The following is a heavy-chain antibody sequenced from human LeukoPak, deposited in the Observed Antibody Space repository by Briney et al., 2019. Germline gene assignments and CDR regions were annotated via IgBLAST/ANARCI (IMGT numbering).Heavy chain of an antibody. CDR3: ARGKKRYFDWLLSGYYFDY. Sequence: PSETLSLTCTVSGGSISSGSYYWSWIRQPAGKGLEWIGRIYTSGSTNYNPSLKSRVTISVDTSKNQFSLKLSSVTAADTAVYYCARGKKRYFDWLLSGYYFDYWGQGTLVTVSS. J-gene: IGHJ4*02. V-gene: IGHV4-61*02. D-gene: IGHD3-9*01. CDR1: GGSISSGSYY. CDR2: IYTSGST.